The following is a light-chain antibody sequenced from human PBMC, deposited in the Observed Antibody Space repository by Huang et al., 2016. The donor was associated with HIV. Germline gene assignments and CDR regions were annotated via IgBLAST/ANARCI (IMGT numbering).Light chain of an antibody. CDR3: HQYNNWLLS. Sequence: EIVMTQSPATLSVSPGQRVTLSCRANRSVSNNLDWYQHRHGQAPRLLIYGSSTRAPGIPARFSGSGSGTDFSLTISSLQSEDFALYYFHQYNNWLLSFGGGTRV. CDR1: RSVSNN. CDR2: GSS. V-gene: IGKV3-15*01. J-gene: IGKJ4*01.